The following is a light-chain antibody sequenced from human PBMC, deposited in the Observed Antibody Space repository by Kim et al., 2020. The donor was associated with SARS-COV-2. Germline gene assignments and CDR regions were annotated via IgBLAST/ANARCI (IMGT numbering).Light chain of an antibody. CDR3: QAWDVSTGV. CDR1: KLGDKY. CDR2: QDS. J-gene: IGLJ2*01. V-gene: IGLV3-1*01. Sequence: SYELTQSPSVSVSPGQTASITCAGDKLGDKYVGWYQQKPGQSPVLVIYQDSKRPSGIPVRFSGSNSGNTATLTISATQAMDEADYYCQAWDVSTGVFGGGTQLTVL.